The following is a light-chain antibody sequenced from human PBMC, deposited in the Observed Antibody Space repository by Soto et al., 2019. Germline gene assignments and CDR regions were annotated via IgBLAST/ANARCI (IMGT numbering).Light chain of an antibody. V-gene: IGKV1-5*03. Sequence: DIQMTQSPSTLSASVGDGVSITCRASQRISTWLAWYQQKPGKAPKLLIYKASSLESGVPSRFSGSGSGTEFTLTISSLQPDDFATYYCQQYNSYSTFGQGTKVDIK. CDR3: QQYNSYST. CDR1: QRISTW. CDR2: KAS. J-gene: IGKJ1*01.